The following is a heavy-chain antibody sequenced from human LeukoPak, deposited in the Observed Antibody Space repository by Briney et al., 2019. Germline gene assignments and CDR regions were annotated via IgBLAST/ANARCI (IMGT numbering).Heavy chain of an antibody. D-gene: IGHD2-15*01. CDR2: ISGSGGNT. CDR3: AKQRSEVVVAATNY. Sequence: GGSLRLSCAASGFTVSSKYMSWVRQAPGKGLEWVSAISGSGGNTYYADSVKGRFTISRDNSQNTLYLQMNSLRAEDTAVYYCAKQRSEVVVAATNYWGQGTLVTVSS. J-gene: IGHJ4*02. V-gene: IGHV3-23*01. CDR1: GFTVSSKY.